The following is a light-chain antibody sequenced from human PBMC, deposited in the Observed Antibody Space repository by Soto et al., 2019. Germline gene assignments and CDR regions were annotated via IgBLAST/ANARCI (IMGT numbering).Light chain of an antibody. V-gene: IGKV1-5*03. J-gene: IGKJ1*01. Sequence: DIQMTRSPSTLSVSVVDIVTITCLASQTISSWLAWYQQKPGKAPKLLIYKASTLKSGVPSRFSGSGSGTEFTLTISSLQPDDYATYYCQHYNSYSEAFGQGTKVDI. CDR3: QHYNSYSEA. CDR1: QTISSW. CDR2: KAS.